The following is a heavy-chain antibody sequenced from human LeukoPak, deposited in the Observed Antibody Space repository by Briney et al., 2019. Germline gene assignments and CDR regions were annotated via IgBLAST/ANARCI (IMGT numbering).Heavy chain of an antibody. CDR2: IIPILGIA. J-gene: IGHJ4*02. CDR3: ASDLLSANWGSSGDY. Sequence: GASVKVSCKASGGTFSSYAISLVRQAPGQGLEWMGRIIPILGIANYAQKFQGRVTITADKSTSTAYMELSSLRSEDTAVYYCASDLLSANWGSSGDYWGQGTLVTVSS. D-gene: IGHD7-27*01. V-gene: IGHV1-69*04. CDR1: GGTFSSYA.